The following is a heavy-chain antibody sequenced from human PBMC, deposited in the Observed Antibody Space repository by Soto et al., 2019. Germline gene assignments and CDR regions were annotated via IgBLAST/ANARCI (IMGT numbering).Heavy chain of an antibody. CDR3: AREGFDHRPDY. V-gene: IGHV4-4*02. CDR1: GDSVSSPNW. Sequence: QVQLQESGPGLVKPSATLSLTCAVSGDSVSSPNWWTWYRQSPGKGLELIGEMFGSRSSNYNPSLDGRVTISLDTSRNQFSLKLTSLTAADTAIYYCAREGFDHRPDYWGQGIPVSVSS. J-gene: IGHJ4*02. CDR2: MFGSRSS.